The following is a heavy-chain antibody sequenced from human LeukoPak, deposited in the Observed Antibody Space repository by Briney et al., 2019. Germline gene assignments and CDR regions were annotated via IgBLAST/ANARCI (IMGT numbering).Heavy chain of an antibody. V-gene: IGHV3-7*01. CDR1: GFTFSSYW. D-gene: IGHD3-22*01. CDR2: IKQDGSEK. J-gene: IGHJ4*02. CDR3: ARVNDSSGYYSAPFDY. Sequence: GGSLRLSCAASGFTFSSYWMSWVRQAPGKGLEWVANIKQDGSEKYYVDSVKGRFTISRDNARNSLYLQKNSLRAEDTAVYYCARVNDSSGYYSAPFDYWGQGTLVTVSS.